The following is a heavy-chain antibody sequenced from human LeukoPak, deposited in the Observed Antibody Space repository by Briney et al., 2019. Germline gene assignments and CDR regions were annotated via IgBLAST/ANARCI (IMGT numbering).Heavy chain of an antibody. CDR3: ARGLYGSGSYSPD. D-gene: IGHD3-10*01. V-gene: IGHV1-69*04. Sequence: ASVKVSCKASGGTFSSYAISWVRQAPGQGLEWMGRIIPILGIANYAQKFQGRVAITADKSTSTAYMELSSLRSEDTAVYYCARGLYGSGSYSPDWGQGTLVTVSS. CDR1: GGTFSSYA. J-gene: IGHJ4*02. CDR2: IIPILGIA.